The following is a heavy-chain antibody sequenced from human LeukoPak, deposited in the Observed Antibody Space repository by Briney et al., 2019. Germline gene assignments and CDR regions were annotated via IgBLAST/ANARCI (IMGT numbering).Heavy chain of an antibody. CDR2: IYTSGST. CDR3: ASAVTTTWGEIDY. D-gene: IGHD4-17*01. CDR1: GGSISSGSYY. V-gene: IGHV4-61*09. J-gene: IGHJ4*02. Sequence: SETLSLTCTVSGGSISSGSYYWSWIRQPAGKGLEWIGHIYTSGSTNYNPSLKSRVTISVDTSKNQFSLKLSSVTAADTAVYYCASAVTTTWGEIDYWGQGTLVTVSS.